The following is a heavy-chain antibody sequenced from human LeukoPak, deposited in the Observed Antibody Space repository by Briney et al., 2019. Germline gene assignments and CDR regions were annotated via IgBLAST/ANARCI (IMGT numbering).Heavy chain of an antibody. CDR2: ISSSDGST. V-gene: IGHV3-23*01. CDR3: RSLGY. Sequence: PGGSLRLSCAASGFTFSSYAMSWVRQAPGKGLEWVSAISSSDGSTDYADSVKGRFTIFRDNSKKTLYLQMNSLRVEDTAVYYCRSLGYWGQGTLVTVSS. D-gene: IGHD3-16*01. CDR1: GFTFSSYA. J-gene: IGHJ4*02.